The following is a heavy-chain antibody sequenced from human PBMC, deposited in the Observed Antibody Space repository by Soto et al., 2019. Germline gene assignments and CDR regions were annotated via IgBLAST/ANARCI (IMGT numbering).Heavy chain of an antibody. CDR1: GFTFSSYG. CDR3: ARDLVFGVVTYYGMDV. D-gene: IGHD3-3*01. CDR2: IWYDGSNK. Sequence: GGSLRLSCAASGFTFSSYGMHWVRQAPGKGLEWVAVIWYDGSNKFYADSVKGRFTISRDNSKNTLYLQMNSLRAEDTALYYCARDLVFGVVTYYGMDVWGQGTTVTVSS. V-gene: IGHV3-33*01. J-gene: IGHJ6*02.